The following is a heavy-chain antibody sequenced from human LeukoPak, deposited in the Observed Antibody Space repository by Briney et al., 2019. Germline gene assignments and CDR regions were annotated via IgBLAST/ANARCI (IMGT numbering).Heavy chain of an antibody. CDR3: ARARNLSRNCSSTSCYLYYYYYMDV. CDR1: GGSFSGYY. Sequence: SETLSLTCAVYGGSFSGYYWSWIRQPPGKGLEWIGEINHSGSTTYHPSLKSRVTISVDTSKNQFSLKLSSVTAADTAVYYCARARNLSRNCSSTSCYLYYYYYMDVWGKGTTVTVSS. D-gene: IGHD2-2*01. V-gene: IGHV4-34*01. CDR2: INHSGST. J-gene: IGHJ6*03.